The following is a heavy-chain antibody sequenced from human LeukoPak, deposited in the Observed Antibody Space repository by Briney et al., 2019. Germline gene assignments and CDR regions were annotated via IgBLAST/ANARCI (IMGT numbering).Heavy chain of an antibody. CDR2: INPNSGGT. D-gene: IGHD6-19*01. V-gene: IGHV1-2*06. Sequence: VASVTVSCKASGDTLTGYYIHWVRQAPGQGLEWMGRINPNSGGTNYAQKFQGRITMTRDTSIATAYMELSRLTSDDTAVYYCARSRGWSNFDYWGQGTLVTVSS. CDR3: ARSRGWSNFDY. J-gene: IGHJ4*02. CDR1: GDTLTGYY.